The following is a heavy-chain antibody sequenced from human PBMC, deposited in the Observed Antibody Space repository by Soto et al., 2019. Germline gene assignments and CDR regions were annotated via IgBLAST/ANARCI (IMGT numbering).Heavy chain of an antibody. V-gene: IGHV3-7*01. CDR1: WLTICSHW. Sequence: WGFHRLSCCFAWLTICSHWVSFFRQTQRKGLEWVANIKQDGSEKYYVDSVKGRFTISRDNAKNSLYLQMNSLRAEDTAVYYCARDRRITGTTPWAEYWGQGTLVTVSS. J-gene: IGHJ4*02. CDR3: ARDRRITGTTPWAEY. D-gene: IGHD1-7*01. CDR2: IKQDGSEK.